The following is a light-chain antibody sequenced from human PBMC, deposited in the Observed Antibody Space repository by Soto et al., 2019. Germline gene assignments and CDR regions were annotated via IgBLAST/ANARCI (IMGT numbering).Light chain of an antibody. V-gene: IGLV2-11*01. CDR3: CSYAGSYTWV. Sequence: QSALTQPHSVSGSPGQSDTISCSGTSSDVGHYNFVSWYQHHPGKAPKLLIYDVTTRPSGVPDRFSGSKSGNTASLTISGLQAEDEADFYCCSYAGSYTWVFGGGTKVTVL. J-gene: IGLJ3*02. CDR2: DVT. CDR1: SSDVGHYNF.